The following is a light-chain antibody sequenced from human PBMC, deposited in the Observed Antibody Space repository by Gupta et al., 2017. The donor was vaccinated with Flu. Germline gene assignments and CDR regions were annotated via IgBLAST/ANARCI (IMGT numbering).Light chain of an antibody. V-gene: IGKV3-20*01. Sequence: EIVLTQSPGTLSLSPGERATLSCRASQSVGSRYLAWYQQKPGQAPRLLIYGASNRATGISDRFSGSGSGTDFTLTIRRLEPEDFAVYYCQQYATSPPITFVQGTRLEIK. CDR1: QSVGSRY. CDR2: GAS. J-gene: IGKJ5*01. CDR3: QQYATSPPIT.